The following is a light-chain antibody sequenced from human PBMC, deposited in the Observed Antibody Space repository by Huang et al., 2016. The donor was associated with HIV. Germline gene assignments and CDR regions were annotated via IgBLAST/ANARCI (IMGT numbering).Light chain of an antibody. Sequence: IQLTQSPTSLSASVGDRVTIACRASQAIGTYLKWFQQKPGIAPKLLISDVSSLHTGIPSRFIGSGSGTEFTLTIRGLQFDDFATYFCQQSYSALITFGQGTRLEIK. V-gene: IGKV1-39*01. CDR2: DVS. J-gene: IGKJ5*01. CDR1: QAIGTY. CDR3: QQSYSALIT.